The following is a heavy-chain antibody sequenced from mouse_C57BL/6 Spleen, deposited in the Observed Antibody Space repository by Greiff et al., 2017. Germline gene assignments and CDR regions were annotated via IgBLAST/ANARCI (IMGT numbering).Heavy chain of an antibody. CDR3: ARGCMAPYYYAMDY. J-gene: IGHJ4*01. Sequence: VKLQESGPEPVKPGASVKISCKASGYAFSSSWMNWVKQRPGKGLEWIGRIYPGDGDTNYNGKFKGKATLTADKSSSTAYMQLSSLTSEDSAVYFCARGCMAPYYYAMDYWGQGTSVTVSS. V-gene: IGHV1-82*01. CDR2: IYPGDGDT. D-gene: IGHD2-10*02. CDR1: GYAFSSSW.